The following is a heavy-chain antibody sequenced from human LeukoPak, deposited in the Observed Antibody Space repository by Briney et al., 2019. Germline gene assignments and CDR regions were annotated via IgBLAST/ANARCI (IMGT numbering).Heavy chain of an antibody. D-gene: IGHD3-10*01. CDR2: ISAYNGNT. J-gene: IGHJ5*02. CDR1: GYTFTSYG. V-gene: IGHV1-18*01. CDR3: ARDKAFNRYYGSGSHWFDP. Sequence: ASVKVSCKASGYTFTSYGISWVRQAPGQGLEWMGWISAYNGNTNYAQKLQGRVTMTTDTSTSTAYMELRSLRSDDTAVYYCARDKAFNRYYGSGSHWFDPWGQGTLVTVSS.